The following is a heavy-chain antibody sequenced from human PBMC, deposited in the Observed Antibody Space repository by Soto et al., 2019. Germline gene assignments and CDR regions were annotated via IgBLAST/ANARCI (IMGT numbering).Heavy chain of an antibody. J-gene: IGHJ3*02. CDR1: GGSISSSSYY. Sequence: PSETLSLTGTVSGGSISSSSYYWGWIRQPPGKGLEWIGSIYYIGSTYYNPSLKSRVTISVDTSKNQFSLKLSSVTAADTAVYYCARSIAVDGTITPGAFDICGQATMVT. CDR3: ARSIAVDGTITPGAFDI. V-gene: IGHV4-39*01. D-gene: IGHD6-19*01. CDR2: IYYIGST.